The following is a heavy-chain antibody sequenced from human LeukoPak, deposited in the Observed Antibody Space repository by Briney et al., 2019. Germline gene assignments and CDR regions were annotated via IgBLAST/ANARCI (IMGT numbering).Heavy chain of an antibody. CDR3: AKHIGSGWFGY. CDR2: ISGSGGST. Sequence: GGSLRLSCAASGFTFSSYAMSWVRQAPGKGLEWVSAISGSGGSTYYADSVKGRFTISRDNSKKTLYLQMNSLRAEDTAVYYCAKHIGSGWFGYWGQATLVTVSS. CDR1: GFTFSSYA. D-gene: IGHD6-19*01. V-gene: IGHV3-23*01. J-gene: IGHJ4*02.